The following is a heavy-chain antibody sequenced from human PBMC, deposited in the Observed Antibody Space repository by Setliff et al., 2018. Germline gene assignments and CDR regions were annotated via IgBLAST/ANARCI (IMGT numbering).Heavy chain of an antibody. CDR2: IKQDGSDK. CDR3: ARLYRPESRYYFFDY. CDR1: GFTFSSYW. Sequence: GGSLRLSCAASGFTFSSYWMSWVRQAPGKGLEWVANIKQDGSDKYYVDSVKGRFTISRDNAKNSLYLQMNNLRAEDTAVYYCARLYRPESRYYFFDYWGQGTLVTVSS. D-gene: IGHD3-3*01. J-gene: IGHJ4*02. V-gene: IGHV3-7*01.